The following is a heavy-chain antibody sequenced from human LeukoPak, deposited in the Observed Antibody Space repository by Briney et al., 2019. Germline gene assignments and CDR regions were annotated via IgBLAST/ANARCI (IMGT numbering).Heavy chain of an antibody. CDR2: IKSKTDGGTT. Sequence: PGGSLRLSCAASGFTFSSYAMHWVRQAPGKGLEWVGRIKSKTDGGTTDYAAPVKGRFTISRDDSENTLYLQMNSLKSEDTAVYYCSTDPRWTQLYLGFDYRGQGTLVTVSS. CDR3: STDPRWTQLYLGFDY. J-gene: IGHJ4*02. V-gene: IGHV3-15*01. CDR1: GFTFSSYA. D-gene: IGHD5-18*01.